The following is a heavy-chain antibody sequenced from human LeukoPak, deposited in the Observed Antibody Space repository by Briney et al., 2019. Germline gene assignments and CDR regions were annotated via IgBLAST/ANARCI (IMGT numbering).Heavy chain of an antibody. J-gene: IGHJ6*03. CDR1: GGSIRSHY. CDR2: IYYSGST. V-gene: IGHV4-59*11. D-gene: IGHD3-9*01. Sequence: PSETLSLTCTVSGGSIRSHYWSWIRQPPGKGLEWIGYIYYSGSTNYNPSLKSRVTISVDTSENQFSLKLSSVTAADTAVYYCARGNDILTGYYLLGYYYYYYMDVWGKGTTVTVSS. CDR3: ARGNDILTGYYLLGYYYYYYMDV.